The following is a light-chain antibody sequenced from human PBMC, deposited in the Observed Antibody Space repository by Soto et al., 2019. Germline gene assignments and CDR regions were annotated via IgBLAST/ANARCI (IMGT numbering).Light chain of an antibody. Sequence: GDGVTITCRASQNINNWIAWYQQKPGKAPKFLIYDASTLESGVPSRFSGSGFGTEFSLTISSLQPDDFGSYYCQHMRTFGQGTKVEMK. CDR3: QHMRT. CDR1: QNINNW. V-gene: IGKV1-5*01. J-gene: IGKJ1*01. CDR2: DAS.